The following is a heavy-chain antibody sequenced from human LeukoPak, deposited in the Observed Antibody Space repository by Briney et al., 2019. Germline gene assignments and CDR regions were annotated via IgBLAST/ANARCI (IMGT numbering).Heavy chain of an antibody. V-gene: IGHV3-21*01. CDR3: ARVGGWGSVDYYYGMDV. D-gene: IGHD2-21*01. CDR2: ISSSSSYI. CDR1: GFTFSSYS. J-gene: IGHJ6*02. Sequence: PGGSLRLSCAASGFTFSSYSMNWVRQAPGKGLEWVSSISSSSSYIYYADSVKGRFTISRDNAKNSLYLRMNSLRAEDTAVYYCARVGGWGSVDYYYGMDVWGQGTTVTVSS.